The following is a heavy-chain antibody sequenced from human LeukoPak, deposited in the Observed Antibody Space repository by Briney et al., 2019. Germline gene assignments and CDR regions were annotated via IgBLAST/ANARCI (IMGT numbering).Heavy chain of an antibody. V-gene: IGHV1-2*02. CDR2: INPNSGGT. CDR1: GYTFTGYY. CDR3: ARGRRTEANLDY. Sequence: ASVKVSCKASGYTFTGYYMHWVRQAPGQGLEWMGWINPNSGGTNYAQKFLGRVTMTRDTSISTAYMVLSRLRSVDTAVYYCARGRRTEANLDYWGQGTLVTVSS. D-gene: IGHD3/OR15-3a*01. J-gene: IGHJ4*02.